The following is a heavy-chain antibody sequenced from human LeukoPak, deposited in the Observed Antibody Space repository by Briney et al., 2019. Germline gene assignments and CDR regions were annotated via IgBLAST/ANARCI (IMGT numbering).Heavy chain of an antibody. CDR1: GFTFSSYG. J-gene: IGHJ4*02. CDR2: IRYDGSNK. Sequence: GGSLRLSCAASGFTFSSYGMHWVRQAPGKGLEWVAFIRYDGSNKYYADSVKGRFTISRDNSKNTLYLQMNSLRAEDTAVYYCAKAPILVSGSFDYWGQGVLVTVSS. D-gene: IGHD5/OR15-5a*01. CDR3: AKAPILVSGSFDY. V-gene: IGHV3-30*02.